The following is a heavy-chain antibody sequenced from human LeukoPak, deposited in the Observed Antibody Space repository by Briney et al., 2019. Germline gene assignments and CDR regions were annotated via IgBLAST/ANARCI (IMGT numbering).Heavy chain of an antibody. V-gene: IGHV4-4*07. CDR3: ARVIYCSGGSCYDGAWFDP. J-gene: IGHJ5*02. Sequence: SETLSLTCTVSGGSISSYYWSWIRQPAGKGLEWIGRIYTSGSTNYNPSLKSRVTISVDTSKNQFSLKLSSLTAADTAVYYCARVIYCSGGSCYDGAWFDPWGQGTLVTVSS. CDR1: GGSISSYY. CDR2: IYTSGST. D-gene: IGHD2-15*01.